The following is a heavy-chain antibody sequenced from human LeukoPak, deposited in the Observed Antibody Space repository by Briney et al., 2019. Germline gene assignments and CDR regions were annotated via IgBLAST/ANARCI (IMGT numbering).Heavy chain of an antibody. CDR1: GYTLTELS. Sequence: ASVKVSCKVSGYTLTELSMHWVRQAPGKGLEWMGRFDPEDGETIYAQKFQGRVTLTEDTSTNTAYMELSSLRSEDTAVYYCATQQLVRFVLRFQHWGQGTLVTVSS. CDR2: FDPEDGET. V-gene: IGHV1-24*01. J-gene: IGHJ1*01. D-gene: IGHD6-13*01. CDR3: ATQQLVRFVLRFQH.